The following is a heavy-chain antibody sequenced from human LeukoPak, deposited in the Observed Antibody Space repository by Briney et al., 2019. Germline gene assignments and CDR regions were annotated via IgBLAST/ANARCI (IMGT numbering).Heavy chain of an antibody. CDR2: ISYDGSNK. CDR3: ARDPRIVELKTFDI. Sequence: PGGSLRLSCAASGFTFSSYAMHWVRQAPGKGLEWVAVISYDGSNKYYADSVKGRFTISRDNSKNTLYLQMNSLRAEDTAVYYCARDPRIVELKTFDIWGQGTMVTVSS. V-gene: IGHV3-30-3*01. CDR1: GFTFSSYA. D-gene: IGHD3-22*01. J-gene: IGHJ3*02.